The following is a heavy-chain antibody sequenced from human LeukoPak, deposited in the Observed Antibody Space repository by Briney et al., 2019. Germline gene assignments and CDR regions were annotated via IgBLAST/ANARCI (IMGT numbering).Heavy chain of an antibody. J-gene: IGHJ4*02. V-gene: IGHV1-18*04. CDR2: ITPYNGNT. D-gene: IGHD1-26*01. CDR3: ARRRSGSHGAFDY. CDR1: GYTFTYRY. Sequence: ASVKVSCKASGYTFTYRYLHWVRQAPGQALEWMGWITPYNGNTNYAQKLQGRVTMTTDTSTSTAYMELRSLRSDDTAVYYCARRRSGSHGAFDYWGQGTLVTVSS.